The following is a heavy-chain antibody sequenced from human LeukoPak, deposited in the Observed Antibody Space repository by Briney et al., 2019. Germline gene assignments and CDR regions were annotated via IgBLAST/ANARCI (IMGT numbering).Heavy chain of an antibody. Sequence: ASVKVSCKASGYTFSSCAINWVRQAPGQGLEYMGWIDTKTGNPTYAQGFTGPFVFSLDTSVSTAYLQISSLKAEDTAVYYCAIHPSDSSGYFSYWGQGALVTVSS. V-gene: IGHV7-4-1*02. D-gene: IGHD3-22*01. CDR3: AIHPSDSSGYFSY. CDR2: IDTKTGNP. CDR1: GYTFSSCA. J-gene: IGHJ4*02.